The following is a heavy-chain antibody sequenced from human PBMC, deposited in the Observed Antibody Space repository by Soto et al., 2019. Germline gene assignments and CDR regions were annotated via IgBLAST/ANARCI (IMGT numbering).Heavy chain of an antibody. CDR3: ARDVDDSSGYYYYYGMDV. V-gene: IGHV1-69*13. CDR2: IIPIFGTA. D-gene: IGHD3-22*01. J-gene: IGHJ6*02. Sequence: SVKVSCKASRGTFSSYAISWVRQAPGQGXEWMGGIIPIFGTANYAQKFQGRVTITADESTSTAYMELSSLRSEDTAVYYCARDVDDSSGYYYYYGMDVWGQGTTVTVSS. CDR1: RGTFSSYA.